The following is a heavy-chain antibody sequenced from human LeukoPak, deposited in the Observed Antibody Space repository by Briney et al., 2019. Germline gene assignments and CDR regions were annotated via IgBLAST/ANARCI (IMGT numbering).Heavy chain of an antibody. J-gene: IGHJ4*02. D-gene: IGHD3-22*01. Sequence: PGRSLRLSCAASGFTFSSYAMHWVRQAPGKGLEWVAVISYDGSNKYYADSVKGRFTISRDNSKNTLYLQMNSLRAEDTAVYYCARDRSSGYGVDYWGQGTLVTVSS. V-gene: IGHV3-30-3*01. CDR1: GFTFSSYA. CDR3: ARDRSSGYGVDY. CDR2: ISYDGSNK.